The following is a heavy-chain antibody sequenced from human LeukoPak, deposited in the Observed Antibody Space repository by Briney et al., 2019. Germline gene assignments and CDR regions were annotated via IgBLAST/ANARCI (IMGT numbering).Heavy chain of an antibody. CDR1: GYTFTELS. CDR2: LDPEDGET. J-gene: IGHJ6*03. CDR3: ATAKVTGTYYYRYYMDV. Sequence: ASVKVSCKVSGYTFTELSMHWVRQAPGKGLEWMGGLDPEDGETMYAQKFQGRVTMTEDASTDTAYMELSSLRSEDTAVYYCATAKVTGTYYYRYYMDVWGDGTTVTISS. D-gene: IGHD1-20*01. V-gene: IGHV1-24*01.